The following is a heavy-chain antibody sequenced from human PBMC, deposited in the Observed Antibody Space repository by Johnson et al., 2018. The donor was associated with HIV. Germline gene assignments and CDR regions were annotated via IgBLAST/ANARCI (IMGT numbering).Heavy chain of an antibody. J-gene: IGHJ3*02. CDR1: GFTFSSYA. CDR3: ARVSGLGAFDI. D-gene: IGHD2-15*01. V-gene: IGHV3-30-3*01. CDR2: ISYDGSNK. Sequence: QVQLVESGGGVVQPGGSLRLSCAASGFTFSSYAMHWVRQAPGKGLEWVAVISYDGSNKYYADSVKGRFTISRDNSKNTLYLQMNSLRAEDTAVYYCARVSGLGAFDIWGQGTMVTVSS.